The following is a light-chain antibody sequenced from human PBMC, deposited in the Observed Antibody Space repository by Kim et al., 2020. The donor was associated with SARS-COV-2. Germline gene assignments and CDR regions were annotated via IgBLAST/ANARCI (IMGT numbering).Light chain of an antibody. Sequence: DIQLTQSTSSLSAFVGDRVTITCQASHDISNYLNWYQQKPEKAPKLLISGASNLEAGVPSRFGGSGSGRHFTFTISSLQPDDIATYYCQQYDGLPFTFGPGTKVDIK. V-gene: IGKV1-33*01. CDR1: HDISNY. CDR2: GAS. CDR3: QQYDGLPFT. J-gene: IGKJ3*01.